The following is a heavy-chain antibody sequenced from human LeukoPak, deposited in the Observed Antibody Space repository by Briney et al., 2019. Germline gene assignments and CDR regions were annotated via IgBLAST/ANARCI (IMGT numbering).Heavy chain of an antibody. J-gene: IGHJ4*02. CDR2: INPNSGGT. CDR1: GYTFTGYY. D-gene: IGHD5-18*01. V-gene: IGHV1-2*02. CDR3: ARVLRTAMVTRYFDY. Sequence: GASVKVSCKASGYTFTGYYMHWVRQAPGQGLEWMGWINPNSGGTNYAQKFQGRVTMTRDTSISTAYMELSRLRSDDTAVYYCARVLRTAMVTRYFDYWGQGTLVTVSS.